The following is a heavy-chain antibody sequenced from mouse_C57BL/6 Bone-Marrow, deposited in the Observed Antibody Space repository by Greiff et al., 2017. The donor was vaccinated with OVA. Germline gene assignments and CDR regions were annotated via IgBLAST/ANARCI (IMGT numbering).Heavy chain of an antibody. J-gene: IGHJ3*01. CDR3: ARLGRAY. CDR2: ISDGGSYT. Sequence: EVKLVESGGGLVKPGGSLKLSCAASGFTFSSYAMSWVRQTPEKRLEWVATISDGGSYTYYPDNVKGRFTISRDNAKNNLYLQMSHLKSEDTAMYYCARLGRAYWGQGTLVTVSA. CDR1: GFTFSSYA. V-gene: IGHV5-4*03.